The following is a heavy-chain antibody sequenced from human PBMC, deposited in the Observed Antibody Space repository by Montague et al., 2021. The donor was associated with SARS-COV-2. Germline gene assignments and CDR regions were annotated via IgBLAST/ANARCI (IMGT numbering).Heavy chain of an antibody. J-gene: IGHJ4*01. Sequence: SETLSLTCTVSGATISTTRFYLDWIRQAPGKGLECLGTIFHTGIAYYNPSLNGRVSMSVDTPKGQFSLRITSVTAADTAVHYCARHPQRTSVLNRAGVIGRETGAFGQWGRGILVSVAS. CDR2: IFHTGIA. CDR3: ARHPQRTSVLNRAGVIGRETGAFGQ. V-gene: IGHV4-39*01. D-gene: IGHD5-24*01. CDR1: GATISTTRFY.